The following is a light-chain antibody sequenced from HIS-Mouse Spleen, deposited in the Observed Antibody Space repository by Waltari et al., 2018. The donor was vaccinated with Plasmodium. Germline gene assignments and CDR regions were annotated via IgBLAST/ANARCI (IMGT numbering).Light chain of an antibody. J-gene: IGKJ3*01. Sequence: DIVMTQSPATLSLSPEERATLSCRASQSVSSNLAWYQQKPGQAPRLLIYGASTRATGIPARFSGSGSGTEFTLTISSLQSEDFAVYYCQQYNNWSFTFGPGTKVDIK. CDR3: QQYNNWSFT. CDR1: QSVSSN. V-gene: IGKV3-15*01. CDR2: GAS.